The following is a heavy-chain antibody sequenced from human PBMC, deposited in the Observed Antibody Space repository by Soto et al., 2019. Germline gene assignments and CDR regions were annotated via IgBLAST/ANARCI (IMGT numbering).Heavy chain of an antibody. CDR1: GFSLSNATRG. CDR3: ARIRRSSGSFV. D-gene: IGHD6-19*01. V-gene: IGHV2-26*01. Sequence: ASGPTLVNPTEPLTLTWTVSGFSLSNATRGGSWIRQPPGKALEWLAHIFSNDEKSYSTSLKSRLTISKHSSKSQVVLTMTHMDPVDTATYYCARIRRSSGSFVWGQGTTVTSP. J-gene: IGHJ6*02. CDR2: IFSNDEK.